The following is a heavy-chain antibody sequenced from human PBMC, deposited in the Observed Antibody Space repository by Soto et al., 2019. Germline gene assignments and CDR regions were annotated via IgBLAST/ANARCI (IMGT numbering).Heavy chain of an antibody. D-gene: IGHD3-10*01. V-gene: IGHV4-34*01. CDR2: INHSGST. CDR3: ARGGTLRYGSGSYSNFDY. CDR1: GGSFSGYY. Sequence: SETLSLTCAVYGGSFSGYYWSWIRQPPGKGLEWIGEINHSGSTNYNPSLKSRVTISVDTSKNQFSLKLSSVTAADTAVYYCARGGTLRYGSGSYSNFDYWGQGTLVTVSS. J-gene: IGHJ4*02.